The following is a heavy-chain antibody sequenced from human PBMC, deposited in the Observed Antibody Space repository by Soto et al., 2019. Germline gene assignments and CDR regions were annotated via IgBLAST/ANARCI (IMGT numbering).Heavy chain of an antibody. D-gene: IGHD3-16*01. CDR1: GFTFSGYW. Sequence: PGGSLRLSCTASGFTFSGYWMNWVRQAPGKGLEWVATTNQDETERYYVDSVKGRFTISRDNAQNLLSLQLNSLRGDDTAVYFCARLIGGVTTYDYWGLGTLVTVSS. CDR3: ARLIGGVTTYDY. J-gene: IGHJ4*02. CDR2: TNQDETER. V-gene: IGHV3-7*01.